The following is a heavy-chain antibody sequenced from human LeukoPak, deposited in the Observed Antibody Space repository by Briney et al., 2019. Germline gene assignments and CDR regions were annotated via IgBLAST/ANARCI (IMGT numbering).Heavy chain of an antibody. CDR3: ARVGYCSSTSCHDFDY. CDR2: ISSSSSYI. CDR1: GFTFSSYS. D-gene: IGHD2-2*01. Sequence: PGGSLRLSCAASGFTFSSYSMNWVRQAPGKGLEWVSSISSSSSYIYYADSVKGRFTISRDNAKNSLYLQMNSLRAEDTAVYYFARVGYCSSTSCHDFDYWGQGTLVTVSS. V-gene: IGHV3-21*01. J-gene: IGHJ4*02.